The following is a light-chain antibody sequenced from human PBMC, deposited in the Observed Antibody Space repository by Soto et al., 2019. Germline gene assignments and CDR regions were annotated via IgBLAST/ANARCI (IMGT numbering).Light chain of an antibody. CDR1: QSVSSN. J-gene: IGKJ1*01. V-gene: IGKV3-15*01. CDR2: GAS. Sequence: EIVSTHCPSNLSVSQQNRATPSCRASQSVSSNLAWYQHKPGQAPRLLIYGASTRATGIPARFSGSGSGTEFTLTISSLQSEDFAVYYCQQYNNWPGTFGQGTKVDIK. CDR3: QQYNNWPGT.